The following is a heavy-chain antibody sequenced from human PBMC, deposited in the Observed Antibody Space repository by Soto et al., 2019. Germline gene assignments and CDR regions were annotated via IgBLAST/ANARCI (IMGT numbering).Heavy chain of an antibody. J-gene: IGHJ5*02. V-gene: IGHV3-30*18. CDR3: AKDGRGPYSSSWYDWFDP. D-gene: IGHD6-13*01. CDR2: ISYDGSNK. Sequence: GGSLRLCCAASGFTFSSYGMHWVRQAPGKGLEWVAVISYDGSNKYYADSVKGRFTISRDNSKNTLYLQMNSLRAEDTAVYYCAKDGRGPYSSSWYDWFDPWGQGTLVTVSS. CDR1: GFTFSSYG.